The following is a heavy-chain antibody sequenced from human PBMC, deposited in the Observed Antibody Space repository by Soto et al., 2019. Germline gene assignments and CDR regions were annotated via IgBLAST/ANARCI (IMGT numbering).Heavy chain of an antibody. CDR3: ARGAFLECPDHWFDP. V-gene: IGHV4-31*03. D-gene: IGHD3-3*02. Sequence: QVQLQESGPGLVKPSQTLSLTCTVSGGSISRGGYYWSWIRQHPGKGLAWIGYIYYSGSTYYNPSLKRRVTRSVETSKNQSALKLSSVTAADTAVYYCARGAFLECPDHWFDPWGQGTLVTVSS. CDR1: GGSISRGGYY. CDR2: IYYSGST. J-gene: IGHJ5*02.